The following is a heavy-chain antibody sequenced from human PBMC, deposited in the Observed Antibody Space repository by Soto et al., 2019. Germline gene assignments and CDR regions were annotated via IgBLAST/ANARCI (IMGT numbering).Heavy chain of an antibody. Sequence: EVQLVESGGGLIQPGGSLRLSCAASGFTVSSNYMSWVRQAPGKGLEWVSGMSGSGGSTYYADSVKGRFTIFRDNSQNTLYLQMNSLRVEDTAIYYCAKEGSSFYFYYGMDVWGQGSTVAV. CDR3: AKEGSSFYFYYGMDV. CDR1: GFTVSSNY. CDR2: MSGSGGST. D-gene: IGHD3-10*01. J-gene: IGHJ6*02. V-gene: IGHV3-23*04.